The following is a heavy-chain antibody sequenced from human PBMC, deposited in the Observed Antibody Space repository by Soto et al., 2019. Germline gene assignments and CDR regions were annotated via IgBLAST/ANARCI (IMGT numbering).Heavy chain of an antibody. V-gene: IGHV4-30-2*01. Sequence: PSETLSLTCAVSGGSISSGGYSWSWLRQPPGKGLEWIGYIYQSGSTYYNPSLKSRVTISVDRSKNQFSLKLSSVTAADAAVYHCARADDSSGYYSFDNWGQGTLVTVSS. CDR2: IYQSGST. J-gene: IGHJ4*02. CDR1: GGSISSGGYS. CDR3: ARADDSSGYYSFDN. D-gene: IGHD3-22*01.